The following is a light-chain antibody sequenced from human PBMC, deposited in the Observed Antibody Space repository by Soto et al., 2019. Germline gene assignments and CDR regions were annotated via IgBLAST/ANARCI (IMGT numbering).Light chain of an antibody. CDR3: QQSYSTPFT. V-gene: IGKV1-39*01. Sequence: DIQMTQSPSSLSASVGDRVTITCRASQSISNYLNWYQQKPGKAPKLLIHTASGLQSGVPSRFSGSGSETDFTLIISSLQPEDFATYYCQQSYSTPFTFGPGTKVDIK. CDR1: QSISNY. J-gene: IGKJ3*01. CDR2: TAS.